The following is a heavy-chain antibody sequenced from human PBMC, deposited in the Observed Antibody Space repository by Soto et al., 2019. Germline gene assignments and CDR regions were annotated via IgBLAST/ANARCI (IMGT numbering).Heavy chain of an antibody. J-gene: IGHJ3*02. D-gene: IGHD2-8*01. CDR1: GGSISSGGYY. CDR3: ARPRGYCTNGVCYLWHAFDI. CDR2: IYYSGST. V-gene: IGHV4-31*03. Sequence: QVQLQESGPGLVKPSQTLSLTCTVSGGSISSGGYYWSWIRQHPGKGLEWIGYIYYSGSTYYNPSFKSRVTISVDTSKNQSSLKLSSVTAADTAVYYCARPRGYCTNGVCYLWHAFDIWGQGTMVTVSS.